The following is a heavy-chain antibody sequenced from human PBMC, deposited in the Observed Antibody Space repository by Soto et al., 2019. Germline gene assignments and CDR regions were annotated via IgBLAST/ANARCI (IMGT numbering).Heavy chain of an antibody. D-gene: IGHD6-6*01. CDR2: ISPYNGNT. CDR3: ARPGSLPAHHRISSCPDY. CDR1: GYTFVNFG. Sequence: QVQLVQSGGEVKKPGASVRVSCKASGYTFVNFGITWLRQAPGQGLEWMGWISPYNGNTNDAQKLQGRVTMTTDTSTNTAYMDLRSLRDDDTAIYYCARPGSLPAHHRISSCPDYWGQGTLVTVSS. J-gene: IGHJ4*02. V-gene: IGHV1-18*04.